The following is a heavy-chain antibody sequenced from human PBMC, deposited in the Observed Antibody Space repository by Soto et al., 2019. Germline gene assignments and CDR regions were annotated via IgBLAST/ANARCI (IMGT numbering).Heavy chain of an antibody. D-gene: IGHD3-3*01. CDR3: AKAPRGGVIITTYSAHIDY. J-gene: IGHJ4*02. CDR2: INPDGGSK. V-gene: IGHV1-46*01. Sequence: QVQLVQSGAEVKKPGASVMLSCKASGYTFTSYYMHWVRQAPGQGLEWMGIINPDGGSKRYAQKFQGRVTMTRDTSTSTVYMELSSLRSEDTAVYYCAKAPRGGVIITTYSAHIDYWGQGTLVTVSS. CDR1: GYTFTSYY.